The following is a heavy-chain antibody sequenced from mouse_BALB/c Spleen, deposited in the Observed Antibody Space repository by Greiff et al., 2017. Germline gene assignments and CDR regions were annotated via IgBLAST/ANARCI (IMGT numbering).Heavy chain of an antibody. J-gene: IGHJ3*01. CDR3: VRQGDLAY. V-gene: IGHV10S3*01. Sequence: VKDRFTISRDDSQSMLYLQMNNLKTEDTAMYYCVRQGDLAYWGQGTLVTVSA.